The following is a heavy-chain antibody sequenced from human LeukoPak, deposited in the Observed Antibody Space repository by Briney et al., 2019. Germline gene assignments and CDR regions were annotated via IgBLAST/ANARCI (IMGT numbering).Heavy chain of an antibody. J-gene: IGHJ5*02. CDR2: IYYSGST. D-gene: IGHD5-18*01. CDR1: GGSISSYY. CDR3: ARLVDTAMVTRWFDP. V-gene: IGHV4-59*01. Sequence: SETLSLTCTVSGGSISSYYWSWIRQPPGKGLEWIGYIYYSGSTNYNPSLKSRVTISVDTSKNLFSLKLSSVTAADTAVYYCARLVDTAMVTRWFDPWGQGTLVTVSS.